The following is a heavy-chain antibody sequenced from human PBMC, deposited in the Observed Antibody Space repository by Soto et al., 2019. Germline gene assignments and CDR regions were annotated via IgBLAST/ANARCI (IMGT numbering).Heavy chain of an antibody. CDR3: ATTECGPRPGGY. Sequence: SETLSLTCDVYGGAFHEYYLSWIRQPPGKGLEWIGETNHRGSTFYTPSLQSRVTISVDTSKNQFSLKLSSVTAADTAVYYCATTECGPRPGGYWGQGTQVTVSS. CDR1: GGAFHEYY. CDR2: TNHRGST. J-gene: IGHJ4*02. V-gene: IGHV4-34*01. D-gene: IGHD2-15*01.